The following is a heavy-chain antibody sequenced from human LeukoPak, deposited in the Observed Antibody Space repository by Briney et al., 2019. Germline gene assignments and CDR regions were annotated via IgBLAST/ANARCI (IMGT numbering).Heavy chain of an antibody. CDR1: GFTFDDYA. J-gene: IGHJ6*02. V-gene: IGHV3-43*02. Sequence: PGGSLRLSCAASGFTFDDYAMHWVRQAPGKGLEWVSLISADGGSTYYADSVKGRFTISRDNSKNSLYLQMNSLRTEDTALYYCAKGTETRYSSSSEFLDYYYYGMDVWGQGTTVTVSS. D-gene: IGHD6-6*01. CDR3: AKGTETRYSSSSEFLDYYYYGMDV. CDR2: ISADGGST.